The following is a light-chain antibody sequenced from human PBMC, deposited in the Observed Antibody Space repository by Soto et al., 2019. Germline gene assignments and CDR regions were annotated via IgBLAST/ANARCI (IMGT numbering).Light chain of an antibody. J-gene: IGLJ1*01. V-gene: IGLV2-18*01. CDR2: EVS. CDR1: SSDVGYYNR. CDR3: SLYKSSTFYV. Sequence: QSVLTQPPSVSGSPGQSVTISCTGTSSDVGYYNRVSWYQQPPGTAPKLLIYEVSNRPSGVPDRFSGSKSGNTASLTISGLQAEVEADYYCSLYKSSTFYVFGTGTKVTVL.